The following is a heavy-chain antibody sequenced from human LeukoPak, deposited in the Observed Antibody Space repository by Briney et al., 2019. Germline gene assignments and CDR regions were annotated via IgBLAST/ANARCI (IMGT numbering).Heavy chain of an antibody. D-gene: IGHD3-3*01. CDR3: ARSRFDGWFDP. CDR1: GYTFTGYY. CDR2: INPNCGGT. J-gene: IGHJ5*02. Sequence: ASVKVSRKASGYTFTGYYMHWVRQAPGQGLEWMGWINPNCGGTNYAQKFQGRVTMTRDTSISTAYMELSRLRSDDTAVYYCARSRFDGWFDPWGQGTLVTVSS. V-gene: IGHV1-2*02.